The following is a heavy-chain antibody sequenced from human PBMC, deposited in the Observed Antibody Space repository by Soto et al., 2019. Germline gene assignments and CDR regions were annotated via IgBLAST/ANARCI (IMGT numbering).Heavy chain of an antibody. J-gene: IGHJ3*02. Sequence: QLHLVQSGAVVKKPGASVTVSCSASGYPVTAYYMHWVRQAPGRGLEWMGGINPATGAAKYTQTFQGRVTMTRETSTSKVFMELSGLTSEDTAVFYCARGGGVGVAGSAAFEMWGQGTLVTVSS. CDR3: ARGGGVGVAGSAAFEM. CDR2: INPATGAA. D-gene: IGHD3-3*01. CDR1: GYPVTAYY. V-gene: IGHV1-2*02.